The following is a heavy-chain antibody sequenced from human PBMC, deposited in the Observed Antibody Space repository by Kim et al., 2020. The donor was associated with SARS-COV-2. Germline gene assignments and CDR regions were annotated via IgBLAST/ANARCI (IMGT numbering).Heavy chain of an antibody. V-gene: IGHV4-4*02. CDR1: GGSISSSNW. CDR2: IYHSGST. CDR3: ARVPRGYSGYYFDY. J-gene: IGHJ4*02. D-gene: IGHD5-12*01. Sequence: SETLSLTCAVSGGSISSSNWWSWVRQPPGKGLEWIGEIYHSGSTNYNPSLKSRVTISVDKSKNQFSLKLSSVTAADTAVYYCARVPRGYSGYYFDYWGQGTLVTVSS.